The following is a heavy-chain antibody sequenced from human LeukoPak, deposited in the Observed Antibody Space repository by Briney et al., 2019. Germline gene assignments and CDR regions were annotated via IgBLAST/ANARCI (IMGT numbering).Heavy chain of an antibody. CDR2: INPNSGGT. Sequence: ASVKVSCKASGYTFTGYYMHWVRQAPGQGLEWMGWINPNSGGTNYAQKFQGRVTITADKSTSTAYMELSSLRSEDTAVYYCANYGSGSSPGYWGQGTLVTVSS. CDR3: ANYGSGSSPGY. V-gene: IGHV1-2*02. CDR1: GYTFTGYY. D-gene: IGHD3-10*01. J-gene: IGHJ4*02.